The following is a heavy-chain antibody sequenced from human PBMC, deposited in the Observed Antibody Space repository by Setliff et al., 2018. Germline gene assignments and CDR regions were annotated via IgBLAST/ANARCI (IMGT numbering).Heavy chain of an antibody. CDR3: TRDQDYYGMDV. CDR2: IWYDGSNS. CDR1: GFTFSSYG. Sequence: PGGSLRLSCAASGFTFSSYGFHWVRQAPGKGLEWVAVIWYDGSNSYYADSVKGRFTISRDNSRNSLYLQMNSLRGEDTAVYHCTRDQDYYGMDVWGQGTTVTVSS. V-gene: IGHV3-33*01. J-gene: IGHJ6*02.